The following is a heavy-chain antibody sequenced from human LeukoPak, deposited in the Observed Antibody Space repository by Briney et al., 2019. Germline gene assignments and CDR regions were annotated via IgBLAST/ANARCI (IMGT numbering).Heavy chain of an antibody. CDR3: ARDLYGPFDY. V-gene: IGHV3-7*01. CDR1: RFIFSSYA. CDR2: IKQDGSEK. D-gene: IGHD2/OR15-2a*01. J-gene: IGHJ4*02. Sequence: GGSLRLSCAASRFIFSSYAMSWVRHAPGKGLEWVANIKQDGSEKYYVDSVKGRFTISRDNAKKSLYLQMNSLRAEDTAVYYCARDLYGPFDYWGQGTLVTVSS.